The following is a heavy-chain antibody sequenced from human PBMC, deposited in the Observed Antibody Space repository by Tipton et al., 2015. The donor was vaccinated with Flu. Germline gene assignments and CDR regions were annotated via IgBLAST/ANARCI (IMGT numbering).Heavy chain of an antibody. CDR3: ARDVAAALDY. CDR1: GGSISSSSYY. CDR2: IYYSGST. J-gene: IGHJ4*02. V-gene: IGHV4-39*07. Sequence: TLSLTCTVSGGSISSSSYYWGWIRQPPGKGLEWIGSIYYSGSTYYNPSLKSRVTISVDTSKNQFSLKLSSVTAADTAVYYCARDVAAALDYWGQGTLVTVSS. D-gene: IGHD6-13*01.